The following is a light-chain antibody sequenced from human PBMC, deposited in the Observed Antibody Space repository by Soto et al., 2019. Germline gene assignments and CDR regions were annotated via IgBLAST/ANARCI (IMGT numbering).Light chain of an antibody. Sequence: LTQPRSVSGSPGQSVTISCTGTSGDVGGYNYVSWYQQHPGKAPKLMIYDVSKRPSGVPDRFSGSKSVNTASLTISGLQAEDEADYYCCSYAGSYPYVFGTGTKVTVL. V-gene: IGLV2-11*01. CDR1: SGDVGGYNY. CDR3: CSYAGSYPYV. J-gene: IGLJ1*01. CDR2: DVS.